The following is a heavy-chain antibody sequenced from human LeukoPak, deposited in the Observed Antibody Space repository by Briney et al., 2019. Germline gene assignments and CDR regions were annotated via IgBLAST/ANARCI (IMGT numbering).Heavy chain of an antibody. Sequence: SQTLSLTCAISGDSVSSNSAAWNWIRQSPSIGLEWLVRTYYSSKWYTDYAVALKSRITINPDTTKNQLFMHLNSVTPDESSVYYCAREKRIRSSGWYYFDYWGQGTLVTVAS. J-gene: IGHJ4*02. CDR3: AREKRIRSSGWYYFDY. D-gene: IGHD6-19*01. CDR2: TYYSSKWYT. V-gene: IGHV6-1*01. CDR1: GDSVSSNSAA.